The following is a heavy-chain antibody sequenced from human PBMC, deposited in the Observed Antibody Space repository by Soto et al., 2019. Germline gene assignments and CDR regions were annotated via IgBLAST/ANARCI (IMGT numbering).Heavy chain of an antibody. J-gene: IGHJ5*02. CDR3: AKACKDVVVVAALVGNCLDP. V-gene: IGHV3-23*01. Sequence: GGSLRLSCAASGFTFSSYAMSWVRQAPGKGLEWVSAISGSGGSTYYADSVKGRFTISRDNSKNTLYLQMNSLRAEDTAVYYCAKACKDVVVVAALVGNCLDPWGQGTLVTVSS. CDR2: ISGSGGST. CDR1: GFTFSSYA. D-gene: IGHD2-15*01.